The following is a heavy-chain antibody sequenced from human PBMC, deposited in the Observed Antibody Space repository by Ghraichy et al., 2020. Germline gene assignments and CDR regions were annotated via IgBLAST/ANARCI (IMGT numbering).Heavy chain of an antibody. CDR3: ARNPPRGYGYSAYYYGMDV. D-gene: IGHD5-18*01. Sequence: GGSLRLSCAASGFTFSTYDMHWVRQAPGKGLEWVAVIWYDGTNKNYGDSVKGRFTISRDNSKNTLYLQMNSLRAEDTAVYYCARNPPRGYGYSAYYYGMDVWGQGTTVTVSS. CDR2: IWYDGTNK. CDR1: GFTFSTYD. V-gene: IGHV3-33*01. J-gene: IGHJ6*02.